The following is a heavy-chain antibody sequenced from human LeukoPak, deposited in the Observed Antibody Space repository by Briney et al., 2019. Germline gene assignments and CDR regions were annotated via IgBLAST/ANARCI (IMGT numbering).Heavy chain of an antibody. J-gene: IGHJ4*02. CDR3: ARGWLGWPIHPYYFDY. CDR2: INPSGGST. CDR1: GYTFTSYY. Sequence: ASVKVSCKASGYTFTSYYMHWVRQAPGQGLEWMGIINPSGGSTSYAQKLQGRVTMTTDTSTSTAYMELRSLRSDDTAVYYCARGWLGWPIHPYYFDYWGQGTLVTVSS. D-gene: IGHD6-19*01. V-gene: IGHV1-46*01.